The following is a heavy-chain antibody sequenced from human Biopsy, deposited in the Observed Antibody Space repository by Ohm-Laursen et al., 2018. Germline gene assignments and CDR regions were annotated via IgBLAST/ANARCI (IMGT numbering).Heavy chain of an antibody. J-gene: IGHJ1*01. D-gene: IGHD3-9*01. V-gene: IGHV1-69*06. CDR3: ATKLTGYFHH. Sequence: SVKVSCKVPGGTFSNYGVNWVRQAPGQGLEWLGGNIPILGTGNYAQKFQDRVTVAADTSTSTATMELRSLRSDDTAVYYCATKLTGYFHHWGQGILVTVSS. CDR2: NIPILGTG. CDR1: GGTFSNYG.